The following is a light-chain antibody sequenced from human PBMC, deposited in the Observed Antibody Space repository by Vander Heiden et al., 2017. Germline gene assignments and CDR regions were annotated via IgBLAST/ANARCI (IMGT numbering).Light chain of an antibody. CDR1: STDVGTYNN. CDR3: TSYTASSTLV. V-gene: IGLV2-14*01. Sequence: QSALTQPASVSGSPGQTITISCTGTSTDVGTYNNDSWYQQHPGKAPKLIIYDVNNRPSGVSHRFSGSKSGNTASLTISGLQAEDESYYYCTSYTASSTLVFGAGTKVTVL. J-gene: IGLJ1*01. CDR2: DVN.